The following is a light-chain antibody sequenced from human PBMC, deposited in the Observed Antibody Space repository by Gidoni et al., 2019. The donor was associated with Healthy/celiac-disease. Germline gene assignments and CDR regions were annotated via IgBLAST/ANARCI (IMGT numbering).Light chain of an antibody. CDR1: QSISSW. Sequence: DTQMTQSPSTLSASVGDRVTITCRASQSISSWLAWYQQKPGKAPKLLIYKASSLESGVPSRFSGSGSGTEFTLTISSLQPDDFATYYCQQYNSYSITFGQXTRLEIK. J-gene: IGKJ5*01. CDR2: KAS. V-gene: IGKV1-5*03. CDR3: QQYNSYSIT.